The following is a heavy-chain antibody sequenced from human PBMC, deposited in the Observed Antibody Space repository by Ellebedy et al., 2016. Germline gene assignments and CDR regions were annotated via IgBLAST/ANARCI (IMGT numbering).Heavy chain of an antibody. CDR3: AKLSIAARRYYYYYMDV. CDR2: ISGSGGST. D-gene: IGHD6-6*01. V-gene: IGHV3-23*01. J-gene: IGHJ6*03. CDR1: GFTFSSYA. Sequence: GESLKISCAASGFTFSSYAMSWVRQAPGKGLEWVSAISGSGGSTYYADSVKGRFTISRDNSKNTLYLQMNSLRAEDTAVYYCAKLSIAARRYYYYYMDVWGKGTTVTVSS.